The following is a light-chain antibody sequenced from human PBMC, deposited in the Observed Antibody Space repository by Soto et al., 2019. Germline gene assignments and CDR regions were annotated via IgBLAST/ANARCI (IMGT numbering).Light chain of an antibody. CDR1: QSVDSSF. J-gene: IGKJ1*01. V-gene: IGKV3-20*01. CDR3: QQYVSSVT. CDR2: GAS. Sequence: EIVLTQSPGFLSLSPGERATLSCRASQSVDSSFFAWYQQKPGQAPRLLIYGASKRATGIPDRFSGSGSGTDFTLTISGLEPEDFAVYYCQQYVSSVTFGQGTKGEVK.